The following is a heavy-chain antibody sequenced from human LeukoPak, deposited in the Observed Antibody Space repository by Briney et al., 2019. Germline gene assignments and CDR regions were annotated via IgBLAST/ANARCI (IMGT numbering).Heavy chain of an antibody. CDR2: IYPGDSDT. J-gene: IGHJ4*02. D-gene: IGHD3-10*01. CDR3: ARQRRWYYGSGSYPFDY. CDR1: GYSFTSYW. Sequence: GESLKISCKGSGYSFTSYWIGWVRQTPGKGLEWMGIIYPGDSDTRYSPSFQGQVTISADKSISTAYLQWSSLKASDTAMYYCARQRRWYYGSGSYPFDYWGQGTLVTVSS. V-gene: IGHV5-51*01.